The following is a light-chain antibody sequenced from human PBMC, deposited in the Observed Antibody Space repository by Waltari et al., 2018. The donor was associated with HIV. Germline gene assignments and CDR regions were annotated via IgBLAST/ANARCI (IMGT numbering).Light chain of an antibody. CDR2: DVR. CDR1: SSDVGGDNY. Sequence: QSALTQPASVSGSPGQSITISCPRPSSDVGGDNYVSWYQQHPGQAPKLMIYDVRKRPSGVSNRFSGSKSGNTASLTISGLQAEDEADYYCCSYAGSSTLVFGGGTKLTVL. CDR3: CSYAGSSTLV. V-gene: IGLV2-23*02. J-gene: IGLJ2*01.